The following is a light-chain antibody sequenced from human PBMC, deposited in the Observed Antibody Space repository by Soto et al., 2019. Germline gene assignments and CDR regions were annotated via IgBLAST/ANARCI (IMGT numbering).Light chain of an antibody. J-gene: IGLJ1*01. CDR2: GNT. CDR3: QSYDSSLSGSGV. Sequence: QSVLTQPPSVSGAPGQRVTISCTGSSSNIGAGYDVHWYQQFPGAAPKLLIFGNTNRPSGVPDRFSGSKSGTSASLAITGLQPEDEADYYCQSYDSSLSGSGVFGTGTQLTVL. CDR1: SSNIGAGYD. V-gene: IGLV1-40*01.